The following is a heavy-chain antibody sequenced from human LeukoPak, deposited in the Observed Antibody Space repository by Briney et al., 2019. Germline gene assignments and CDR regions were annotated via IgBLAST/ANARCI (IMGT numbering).Heavy chain of an antibody. CDR3: ARDPDFWTGYYYFDC. CDR2: IYYSGST. CDR1: GYSISSGYY. Sequence: SETLSLTCTVSGYSISSGYYWGWIRQPPGKGLEWIGSIYYSGSTYYNPSLKSRVTISVDTSKNQFSLKLSSVTAADTAVYYCARDPDFWTGYYYFDCWGQGTLVTVSS. V-gene: IGHV4-38-2*02. J-gene: IGHJ4*02. D-gene: IGHD3/OR15-3a*01.